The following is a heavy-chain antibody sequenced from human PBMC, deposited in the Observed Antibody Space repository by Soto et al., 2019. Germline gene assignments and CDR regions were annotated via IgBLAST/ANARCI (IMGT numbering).Heavy chain of an antibody. V-gene: IGHV3-30-3*01. CDR1: EFTFRIFA. CDR2: ISYDGSRK. J-gene: IGHJ6*02. D-gene: IGHD1-26*01. Sequence: QVHLVESGGGVVQPGSSLRLSCAAAEFTFRIFAMHWLRQSPGKGLEWVAVISYDGSRKADSVKGRFTVYRDNSWNTLYLQMNSLTAEDTAIYYCARGDREDIEEVVGVRPGEYSMDVWGQGTKVTVSS. CDR3: ARGDREDIEEVVGVRPGEYSMDV.